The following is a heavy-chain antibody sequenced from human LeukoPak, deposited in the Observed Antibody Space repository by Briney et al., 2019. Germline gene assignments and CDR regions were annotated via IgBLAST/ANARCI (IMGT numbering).Heavy chain of an antibody. CDR2: IIPILGIA. V-gene: IGHV1-69*04. J-gene: IGHJ6*02. Sequence: SVKVSCKASGGTFSSYAISWVRQAPGQGLEWMGRIIPILGIANYAQKFQGRVTITADESTSTAYMELSSLRSEDTAVYYCARAGYYGSGSYRSYYYYGMDVWGQGTTVTVSS. CDR1: GGTFSSYA. D-gene: IGHD3-10*01. CDR3: ARAGYYGSGSYRSYYYYGMDV.